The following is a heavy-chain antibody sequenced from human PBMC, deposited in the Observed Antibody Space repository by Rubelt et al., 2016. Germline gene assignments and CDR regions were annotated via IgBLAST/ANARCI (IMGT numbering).Heavy chain of an antibody. V-gene: IGHV4-31*03. D-gene: IGHD3-22*01. CDR3: ARTTGDRIVVVPEYFQH. Sequence: QLQLQESGPGLVKPSETLSLTCTVSGGSISSGGYYWSWIRQHPGKGLEWIGYIYYSGSTYYNPSLKGRVTISVDASKNQFSLKLSSVTAADTAVYYCARTTGDRIVVVPEYFQHWGQGTLVTVSS. J-gene: IGHJ1*01. CDR2: IYYSGST. CDR1: GGSISSGGYY.